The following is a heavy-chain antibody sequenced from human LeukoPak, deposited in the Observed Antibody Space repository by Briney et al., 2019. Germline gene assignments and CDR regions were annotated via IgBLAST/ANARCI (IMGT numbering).Heavy chain of an antibody. CDR3: ARLMGYSYGGYGFFDY. V-gene: IGHV4-59*01. J-gene: IGHJ4*02. Sequence: SETLSLTCTVSGVSISSYYWSWLRQPPGKGLEWIGYIYYSGSTNYNPSLKSRVTISVDTSKNQFSLKLSSVTAADTAVYYCARLMGYSYGGYGFFDYWGQGTLVTVSS. CDR1: GVSISSYY. CDR2: IYYSGST. D-gene: IGHD5-18*01.